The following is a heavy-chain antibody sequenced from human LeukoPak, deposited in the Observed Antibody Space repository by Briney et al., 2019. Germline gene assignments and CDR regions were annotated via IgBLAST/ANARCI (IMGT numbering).Heavy chain of an antibody. Sequence: SETLSFTCTVSGGSISSYYWSWIRQPPGKGLEWIGYIYYSGSTNYNPSLKSRVTISVDTSKNQFSLKLSSVTAADTAVYYCARLNYYYGSSGFDYWGQGTLVTVSS. J-gene: IGHJ4*02. CDR2: IYYSGST. CDR3: ARLNYYYGSSGFDY. CDR1: GGSISSYY. V-gene: IGHV4-59*08. D-gene: IGHD3-10*01.